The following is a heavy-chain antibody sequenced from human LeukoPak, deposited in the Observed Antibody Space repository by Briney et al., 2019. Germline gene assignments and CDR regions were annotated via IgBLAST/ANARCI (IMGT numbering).Heavy chain of an antibody. Sequence: SETLSLTCTVSGDSINSYYWSWIRQPPGKGLEWIGYIFYSGSTNYNPSLKSRVTISVDTSKNQFSLKLSSVTAADTAVYYCARRITSGGWYRDDYWGQGTLVTVSS. CDR2: IFYSGST. CDR3: ARRITSGGWYRDDY. V-gene: IGHV4-59*08. J-gene: IGHJ4*02. CDR1: GDSINSYY. D-gene: IGHD6-19*01.